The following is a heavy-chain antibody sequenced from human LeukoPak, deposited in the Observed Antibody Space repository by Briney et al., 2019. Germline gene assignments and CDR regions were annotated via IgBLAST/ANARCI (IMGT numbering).Heavy chain of an antibody. CDR1: GGSISSSSYY. Sequence: RASETLSLTCTVSGGSISSSSYYWGWIRQPPGKGLEWIGSINYSGNTYYNPSLKSRVTISVDTSKNQFSLKLSSVTAADTAVYYCARNSPGGPFDYWGQGTLVTVSS. CDR3: ARNSPGGPFDY. V-gene: IGHV4-39*07. CDR2: INYSGNT. J-gene: IGHJ4*02. D-gene: IGHD2-21*01.